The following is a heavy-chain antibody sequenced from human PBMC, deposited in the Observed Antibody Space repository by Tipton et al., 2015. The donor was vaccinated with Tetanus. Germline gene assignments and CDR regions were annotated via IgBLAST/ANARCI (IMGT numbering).Heavy chain of an antibody. CDR3: ARGGTMVHGVILQDHFYY. D-gene: IGHD3-10*01. Sequence: TLSLTCAVSGDSISSAGYSWSWIRQPPGKGLEWIGFIYHNGGTYYNPSLKSRATISVDRSKSQFSLKLSSVTAADTAVYFCARGGTMVHGVILQDHFYYWGQGTLVTVSS. CDR2: IYHNGGT. J-gene: IGHJ4*02. CDR1: GDSISSAGYS. V-gene: IGHV4-30-2*01.